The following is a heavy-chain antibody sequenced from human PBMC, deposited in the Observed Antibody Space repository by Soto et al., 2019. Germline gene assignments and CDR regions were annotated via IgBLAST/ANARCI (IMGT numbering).Heavy chain of an antibody. Sequence: GGSLRLSCAASGFTFSSYWMHWVRQVPGKGMEWVSKIDTDGIMTDYADSVKGRFIISRDNAKNSLYLQMNSLRVEDTAVYHCASLSAPVDYWGQGTLVTVSS. CDR1: GFTFSSYW. V-gene: IGHV3-74*01. D-gene: IGHD2-2*01. J-gene: IGHJ4*01. CDR3: ASLSAPVDY. CDR2: IDTDGIMT.